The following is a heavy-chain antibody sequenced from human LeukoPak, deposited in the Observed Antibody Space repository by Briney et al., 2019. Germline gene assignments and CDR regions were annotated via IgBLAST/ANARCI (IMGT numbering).Heavy chain of an antibody. CDR1: GGSISSGSYY. D-gene: IGHD3-16*02. CDR3: ASSYPLSGYMDV. J-gene: IGHJ6*03. CDR2: IYTSGST. Sequence: PSETLSLTCTVSGGSISSGSYYWSWIRQPAGKGLEWIGRIYTSGSTNYNPSLKCRVTISVDTSKNQFSLKLSSVTAADTAVYYCASSYPLSGYMDVWGKGTTVTVSS. V-gene: IGHV4-61*02.